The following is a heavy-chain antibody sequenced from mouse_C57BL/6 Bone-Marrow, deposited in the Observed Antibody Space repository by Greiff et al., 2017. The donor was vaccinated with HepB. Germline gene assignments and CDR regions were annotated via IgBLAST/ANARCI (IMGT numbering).Heavy chain of an antibody. J-gene: IGHJ3*01. CDR1: GYTFTSYG. CDR3: ARDYDYDVAWLAY. CDR2: IYPRSGNT. V-gene: IGHV1-81*01. D-gene: IGHD2-4*01. Sequence: VQLQQSGAELARPGASVKLSCKASGYTFTSYGISWVKQRTGQGLEWIGEIYPRSGNTYYNEKFKGKATLTADKSSSTAYMELRSLTSEDSAVYFCARDYDYDVAWLAYWGQGTLVTVSA.